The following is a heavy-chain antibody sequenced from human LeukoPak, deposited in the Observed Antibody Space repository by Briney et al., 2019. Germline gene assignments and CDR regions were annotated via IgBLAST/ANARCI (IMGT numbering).Heavy chain of an antibody. CDR1: GFTFSNYW. CDR2: ISGSGGST. V-gene: IGHV3-23*01. D-gene: IGHD1-26*01. CDR3: AKDGEWELLLTDNYYFDY. Sequence: QPGGSLRLSCAASGFTFSNYWMTWVRQAPGKGLEWVSAISGSGGSTYYADSVKGRFTISRDNSKNTLYLQMNSLRAEDTAVYYCAKDGEWELLLTDNYYFDYWGQGTLVTVSS. J-gene: IGHJ4*02.